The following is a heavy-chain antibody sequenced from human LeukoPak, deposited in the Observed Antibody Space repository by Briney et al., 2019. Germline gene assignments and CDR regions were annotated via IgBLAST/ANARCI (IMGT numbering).Heavy chain of an antibody. CDR1: GNSFATYW. V-gene: IGHV5-51*01. D-gene: IGHD3-16*01. CDR2: VYPGNSDT. CDR3: VCRKYYDTRSDP. J-gene: IGHJ5*02. Sequence: ADSLKISCEGFGNSFATYWIGWVRQVPGKGLEWMAIVYPGNSDTHYSPSFQGQVTISADKSNSIVYLQWRSLKASDTATYYCVCRKYYDTRSDPWGQGTLATVSS.